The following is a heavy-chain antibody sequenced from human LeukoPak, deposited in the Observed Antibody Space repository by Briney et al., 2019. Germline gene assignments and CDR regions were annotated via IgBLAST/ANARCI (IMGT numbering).Heavy chain of an antibody. V-gene: IGHV3-30*18. Sequence: GGSLRLSCAASGFTFSSCGMHWVRQAPGKGLEWVAVISYDGSNKYYADSVKGRFTISRDNSKNTLYLQVNSLRAEDTAVYYCAKGSGRIAARPFGYAFDIWGQGTMVTVSS. D-gene: IGHD6-6*01. CDR3: AKGSGRIAARPFGYAFDI. CDR1: GFTFSSCG. CDR2: ISYDGSNK. J-gene: IGHJ3*02.